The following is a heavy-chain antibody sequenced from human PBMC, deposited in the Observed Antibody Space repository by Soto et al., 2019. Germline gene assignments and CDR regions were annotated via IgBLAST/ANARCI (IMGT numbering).Heavy chain of an antibody. CDR1: GGSISSSSYY. V-gene: IGHV4-39*01. J-gene: IGHJ3*02. CDR2: IYYSGST. CDR3: ASTPGDFDWLSPRSDAFEI. D-gene: IGHD3-9*01. Sequence: SETLSLTCTVAGGSISSSSYYWGWIRQPPGKGLAWSGSIYYSGSTYYNPSLKSRVTISVDTSKNQFSLKLSSVTAADTAVYYCASTPGDFDWLSPRSDAFEIWGQGTMVTVSS.